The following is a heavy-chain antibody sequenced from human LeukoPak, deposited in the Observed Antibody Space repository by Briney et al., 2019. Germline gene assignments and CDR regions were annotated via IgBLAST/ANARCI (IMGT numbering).Heavy chain of an antibody. CDR1: GFPFTGYY. D-gene: IGHD3-10*01. V-gene: IGHV1-2*02. Sequence: GASVKVSCKASGFPFTGYYMYWVRQAPGQGLEWMGWINPDSGGTHYAQKFQGRVTLTRDTSISTAYMELSTMKSDDTALYYCARDLRGFGDYLDYWGQGTLVTVSS. CDR2: INPDSGGT. CDR3: ARDLRGFGDYLDY. J-gene: IGHJ4*02.